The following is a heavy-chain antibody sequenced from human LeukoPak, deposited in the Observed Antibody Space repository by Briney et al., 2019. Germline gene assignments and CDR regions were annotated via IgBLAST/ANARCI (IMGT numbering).Heavy chain of an antibody. CDR1: GFTFSSYN. V-gene: IGHV3-48*04. Sequence: QPGGSLRLSCAASGFTFSSYNMNWVRQAPGKGLEWVSYISGRGNTIKYADFVKGRFTISSDNGKNSLYLHMSSLRAEDMAVYYCARDPPTVEDFDYWGQGTQVTVSS. J-gene: IGHJ4*02. CDR2: ISGRGNTI. CDR3: ARDPPTVEDFDY.